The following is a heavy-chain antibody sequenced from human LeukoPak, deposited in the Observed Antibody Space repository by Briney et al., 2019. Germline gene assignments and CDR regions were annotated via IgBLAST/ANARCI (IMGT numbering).Heavy chain of an antibody. V-gene: IGHV1-18*01. Sequence: ASVKVSCKASGYTFTSNGISWVRQAPGQGLEWMGWIRAYNGNTNYAQKLQGRVTMTTDTSTSTAYMELRSLRSDDTAVYYCARDLGSWYWFDPWGQGTLVTVSS. CDR3: ARDLGSWYWFDP. D-gene: IGHD6-13*01. CDR2: IRAYNGNT. CDR1: GYTFTSNG. J-gene: IGHJ5*02.